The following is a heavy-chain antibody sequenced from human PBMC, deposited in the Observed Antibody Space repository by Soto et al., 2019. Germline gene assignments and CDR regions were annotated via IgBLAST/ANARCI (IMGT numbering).Heavy chain of an antibody. D-gene: IGHD5-18*01. CDR3: ARGVGDTAREDQED. V-gene: IGHV1-2*02. CDR1: GYTFTSYG. CDR2: INPNSGGT. J-gene: IGHJ4*02. Sequence: GASVKVSCKASGYTFTSYGISWVRQAPGQGLEWMGWINPNSGGTNYAQKFQGRVTMTRDTSISTAYMELSRLRSDDTAVYYCARGVGDTAREDQEDWGQGTLVTVSS.